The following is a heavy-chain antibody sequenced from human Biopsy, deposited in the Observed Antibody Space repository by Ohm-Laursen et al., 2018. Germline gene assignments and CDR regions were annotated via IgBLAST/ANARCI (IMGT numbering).Heavy chain of an antibody. V-gene: IGHV4-34*01. Sequence: SETLSLTWAVYGGSFNGYFWSWIRQPPGKGLEWIGDITQSGSTNYSPSLKSRVTISVDTAKKQFSLSLRSVTAAGTAVYYCARVPLPGIGAAYQGRFLYGMDVWGQGTTVSVSS. D-gene: IGHD6-13*01. CDR3: ARVPLPGIGAAYQGRFLYGMDV. J-gene: IGHJ6*02. CDR1: GGSFNGYF. CDR2: ITQSGST.